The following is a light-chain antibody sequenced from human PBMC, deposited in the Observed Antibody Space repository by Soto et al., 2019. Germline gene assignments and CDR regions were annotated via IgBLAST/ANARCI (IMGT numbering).Light chain of an antibody. CDR3: SSLTSSSTRGV. CDR2: EVT. CDR1: SSDVGGYNY. Sequence: QSALTQPASVSGSPGKSITISCPGSSSDVGGYNYVSWYQHHPGKAPKLIIFEVTNRPSGVSNRFSGSKSGNTASLTISGLQAEDEADYYCSSLTSSSTRGVFGTGTKLTVL. V-gene: IGLV2-14*01. J-gene: IGLJ1*01.